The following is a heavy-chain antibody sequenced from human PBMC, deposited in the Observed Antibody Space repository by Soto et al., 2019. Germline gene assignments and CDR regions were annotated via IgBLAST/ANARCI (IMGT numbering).Heavy chain of an antibody. D-gene: IGHD6-19*01. CDR3: ARAASVAGVPYFDY. CDR1: ACTFSSYI. CDR2: ISSSSSYI. V-gene: IGHV3-21*01. Sequence: GLSLRVPNAAAACTFSSYIRNWVRQAPGKGLEWVSSISSSSSYIYYADSVKGRFTISRDNAKNSLYLQMNSLRAEDTAVYYCARAASVAGVPYFDYRGQRTPVTVSS. J-gene: IGHJ4*02.